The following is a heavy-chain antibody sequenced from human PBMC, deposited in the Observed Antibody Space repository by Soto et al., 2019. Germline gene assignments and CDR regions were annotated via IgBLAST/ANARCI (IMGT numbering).Heavy chain of an antibody. D-gene: IGHD2-2*02. CDR1: GFTFSSYG. V-gene: IGHV3-30*18. Sequence: WGSLRLSCAASGFTFSSYGMHWVRQAPGKGLEWVAVISYDGSNKYYADSVKGRFTISRDNSKNTLYLQMNSLRAEDTAVYYCAKGPRYCSSTSCYTIDYWGQGTLVTVSS. J-gene: IGHJ4*02. CDR3: AKGPRYCSSTSCYTIDY. CDR2: ISYDGSNK.